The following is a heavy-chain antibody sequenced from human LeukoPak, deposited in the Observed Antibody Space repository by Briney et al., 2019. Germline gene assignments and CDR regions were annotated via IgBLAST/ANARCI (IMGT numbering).Heavy chain of an antibody. Sequence: SETLSLTCTVSGGSISSSSYYWGWIRQPPGKGLEWIGSIYCSGSTYYNPSLKSRVTISVDTSKNQFSLKLSSVTAADTAVYYCARGEAAAAADWYFDLWGRGTLVTVSS. CDR1: GGSISSSSYY. CDR3: ARGEAAAAADWYFDL. D-gene: IGHD6-13*01. J-gene: IGHJ2*01. CDR2: IYCSGST. V-gene: IGHV4-39*07.